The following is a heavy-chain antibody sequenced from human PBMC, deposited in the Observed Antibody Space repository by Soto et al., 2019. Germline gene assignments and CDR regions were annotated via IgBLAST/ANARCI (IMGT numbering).Heavy chain of an antibody. Sequence: QVQLQQWGAGLLKPSETLSLTCAVYGGSFSGYYWSWIRQPPGKGLEWIGEINHSGSTNYNPSLKSRVTISVDTSKNQFSLKLSSVPAADTAVYYCARGRNRYCSSTSCYREHAFDIWGQGTMVTVSS. D-gene: IGHD2-2*01. J-gene: IGHJ3*02. V-gene: IGHV4-34*01. CDR1: GGSFSGYY. CDR2: INHSGST. CDR3: ARGRNRYCSSTSCYREHAFDI.